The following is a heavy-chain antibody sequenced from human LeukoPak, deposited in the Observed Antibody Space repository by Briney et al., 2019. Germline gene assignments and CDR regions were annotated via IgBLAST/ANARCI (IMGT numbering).Heavy chain of an antibody. CDR1: GFSVTTEY. D-gene: IGHD3-10*01. J-gene: IGHJ3*02. V-gene: IGHV3-66*01. CDR2: LYPEGNA. Sequence: GGSLRLSCAASGFSVTTEYMDWVRQTPGKGLEWVSILYPEGNAYYSDSVKGRFSISRDTSKNMVYLQMFSLRVEDTAVYHCVRGLGWFYYAFDIWGQGTPVTVSS. CDR3: VRGLGWFYYAFDI.